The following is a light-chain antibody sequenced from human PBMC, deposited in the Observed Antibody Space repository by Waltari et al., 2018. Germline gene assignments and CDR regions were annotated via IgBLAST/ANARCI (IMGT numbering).Light chain of an antibody. J-gene: IGKJ4*01. CDR1: QRISRV. CDR2: DAS. CDR3: QQSSNWPLT. Sequence: EIVMTQSPATLSVSPGERATLSCRASQRISRVLAWYQQKPGQAPRLLIYDASTRATGLPARFSGSGSGTEFTLTISSLQSEDFAVYDCQQSSNWPLTFGGGTKVEI. V-gene: IGKV3-15*01.